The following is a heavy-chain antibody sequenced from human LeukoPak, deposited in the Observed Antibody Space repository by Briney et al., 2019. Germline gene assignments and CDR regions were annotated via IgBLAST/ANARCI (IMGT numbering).Heavy chain of an antibody. J-gene: IGHJ4*02. Sequence: SETLSLTCAVYGGSFSGYYWRWLRPPPGKGLEWIGEINHSGSTNYNPSLKSRVTISVDTSKNQFSLKLSSVTAADTAVYYCARGFYYLDYWGQGTLVTVSS. CDR3: ARGFYYLDY. V-gene: IGHV4-34*01. CDR1: GGSFSGYY. CDR2: INHSGST.